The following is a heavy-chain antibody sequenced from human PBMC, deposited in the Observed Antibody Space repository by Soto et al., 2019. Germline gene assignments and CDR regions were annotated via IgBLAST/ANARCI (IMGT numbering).Heavy chain of an antibody. CDR3: ARNSATYYDFWSGYYSVPTGANDAFDI. J-gene: IGHJ3*02. CDR2: LNPSGGST. D-gene: IGHD3-3*01. Sequence: QVQLVQSGAEVKQPGASVKVSCKASGYTFTTYYMHWVRQAPGQGLEWMGILNPSGGSTSYAQNFQGRVTLTRDTSTSTVYMELSSLGSEDAAVYYCARNSATYYDFWSGYYSVPTGANDAFDIWGQGTMVTVSS. V-gene: IGHV1-46*03. CDR1: GYTFTTYY.